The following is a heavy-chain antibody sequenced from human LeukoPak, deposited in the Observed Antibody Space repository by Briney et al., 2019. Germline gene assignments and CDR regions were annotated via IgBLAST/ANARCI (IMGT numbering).Heavy chain of an antibody. D-gene: IGHD6-19*01. CDR2: ISYDGSNK. CDR1: GFTFSSYA. Sequence: GGSLRLSCAASGFTFSSYAMHWVRQAPGKGLEWVAVISYDGSNKYYADSVKGRFTISRDNAKNSLYLQMNSLRAEDTAVYYCARGNSGWSYIDYWGQGTLVTVSS. V-gene: IGHV3-30*04. CDR3: ARGNSGWSYIDY. J-gene: IGHJ4*02.